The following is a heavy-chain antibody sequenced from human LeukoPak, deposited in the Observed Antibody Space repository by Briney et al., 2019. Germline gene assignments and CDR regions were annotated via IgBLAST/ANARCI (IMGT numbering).Heavy chain of an antibody. CDR3: ARDQGYSSGWYYLPFDAFDI. J-gene: IGHJ3*02. Sequence: ASVKVSCKASGYTFTGYYMHWVRQAPGQGLEWMGWINPNSGGTNYAQKFQGRVAMTRHTSLSTAYLELGSLRSDDTAVYYCARDQGYSSGWYYLPFDAFDIWGQGTMVTVSS. CDR2: INPNSGGT. CDR1: GYTFTGYY. D-gene: IGHD6-19*01. V-gene: IGHV1-2*02.